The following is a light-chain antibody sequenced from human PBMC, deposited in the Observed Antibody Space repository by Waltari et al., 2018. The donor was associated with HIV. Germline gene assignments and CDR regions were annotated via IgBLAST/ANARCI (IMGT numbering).Light chain of an antibody. Sequence: QSVLTQPPSVSAPPGQKVTISCSRTSSNIGKDYVSWYQHVPGAAPRLLIYDKSKRPSGIPDRFSGSESGTSATLAITGLQTGDEADYYCGTWDRTLGGGVFGGGTKLTVL. V-gene: IGLV1-51*01. CDR2: DKS. CDR3: GTWDRTLGGGV. J-gene: IGLJ3*02. CDR1: SSNIGKDY.